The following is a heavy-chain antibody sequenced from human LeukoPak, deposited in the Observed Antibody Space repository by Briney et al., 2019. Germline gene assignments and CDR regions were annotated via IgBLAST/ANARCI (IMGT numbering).Heavy chain of an antibody. CDR3: ARGGGECLGELAPFDYYYYMDF. D-gene: IGHD3-16*01. J-gene: IGHJ6*03. Sequence: PSETLSLTCTVSGGSISSSSYYWGWIRQPPGKGLEWIGSIYYSGSTYYNPSLKSRVTISVDTSKNQFSLNLSSVTPADTAVDYCARGGGECLGELAPFDYYYYMDFWGKGTTVTVSS. CDR2: IYYSGST. V-gene: IGHV4-39*07. CDR1: GGSISSSSYY.